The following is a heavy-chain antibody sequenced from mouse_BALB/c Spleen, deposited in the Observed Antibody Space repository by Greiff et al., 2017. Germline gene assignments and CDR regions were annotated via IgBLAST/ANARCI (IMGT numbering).Heavy chain of an antibody. D-gene: IGHD2-1*01. CDR2: INPSTGYT. V-gene: IGHV1-7*01. Sequence: QVQLQQSGAELAKPGASVKMSCKASGYTFTSYWMHWVKQRPGQGLEWIGYINPSTGYTEYNQKFKDKATLTADKSSSTAYMQLSSLTSEDSAVYYCASCGNLWYFDVWGAGTTVTVSS. CDR3: ASCGNLWYFDV. J-gene: IGHJ1*01. CDR1: GYTFTSYW.